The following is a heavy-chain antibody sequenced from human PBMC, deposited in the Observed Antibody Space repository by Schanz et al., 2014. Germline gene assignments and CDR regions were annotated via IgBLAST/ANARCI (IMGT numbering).Heavy chain of an antibody. V-gene: IGHV3-23*01. CDR3: AKGMGYCCGGTCYDYYYYGLDV. CDR2: ISHSGGSK. Sequence: DVQLLESGGGLVQPGGSLRLSCAASGFTFNSYAMTWVRQAPGKGLEWVSSISHSGGSKYYADSVKGRFTISRDNSENTLYLQMNSLSADDTAVFYCAKGMGYCCGGTCYDYYYYGLDVWGQGTTVTVSS. J-gene: IGHJ6*02. D-gene: IGHD2-15*01. CDR1: GFTFNSYA.